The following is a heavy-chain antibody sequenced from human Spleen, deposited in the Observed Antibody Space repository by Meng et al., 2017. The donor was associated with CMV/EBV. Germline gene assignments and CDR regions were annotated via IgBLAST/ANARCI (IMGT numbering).Heavy chain of an antibody. V-gene: IGHV3-33*06. Sequence: GGSLRLSCAASGFTFSSYGMHWVRQAPGKGLEWVAVIWYDGSNKYYADSVKGRFTISRDNSKNTLYLQMNSLRAEDTAVYYCAKDVVTTFQYFHHWGQGTLVTVSS. CDR1: GFTFSSYG. D-gene: IGHD2-21*02. J-gene: IGHJ1*01. CDR3: AKDVVTTFQYFHH. CDR2: IWYDGSNK.